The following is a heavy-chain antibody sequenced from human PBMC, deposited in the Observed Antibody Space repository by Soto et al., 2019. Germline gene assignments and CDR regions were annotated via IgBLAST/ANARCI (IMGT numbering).Heavy chain of an antibody. J-gene: IGHJ6*02. CDR3: ARDPGAVAGPRKTTYYYYGMDV. CDR1: GFTFSSYA. CDR2: ISYDGSNK. D-gene: IGHD6-19*01. V-gene: IGHV3-30-3*01. Sequence: PGGSLRLSCGASGFTFSSYAMHWVRQAPGKGLEWVAVISYDGSNKYYADSVKGRFTISRDNSKNTLYLQMNSLRAEDTAVYYCARDPGAVAGPRKTTYYYYGMDVWGQGTTVTVSS.